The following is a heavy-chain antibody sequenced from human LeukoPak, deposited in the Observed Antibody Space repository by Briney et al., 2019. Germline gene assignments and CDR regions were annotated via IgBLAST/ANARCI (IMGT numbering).Heavy chain of an antibody. CDR1: GFTFSSYA. CDR2: ISGSGGST. CDR3: AKAGEIIAAAGNWFDP. V-gene: IGHV3-23*01. Sequence: GGSQRLSCAASGFTFSSYAMSWVRQAPGKGLEWVSAISGSGGSTYYADSVKGRFTISRDNSKNTLYLQMNSLRAEDTAVYYCAKAGEIIAAAGNWFDPWGQGTLVTVSS. D-gene: IGHD6-13*01. J-gene: IGHJ5*02.